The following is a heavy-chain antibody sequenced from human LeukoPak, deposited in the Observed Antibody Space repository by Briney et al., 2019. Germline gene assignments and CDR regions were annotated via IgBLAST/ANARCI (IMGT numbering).Heavy chain of an antibody. Sequence: GESLKISCKGSGYSFTSYWIGWVRQMPGKGLEWMGIIYPGDSDTRYSPSFQGRVTISADKSISTAYLQWSSLKASDTAMYYCARSKHYYDSSGYYRLDYWGQGTLVTVSS. CDR1: GYSFTSYW. CDR2: IYPGDSDT. J-gene: IGHJ4*02. CDR3: ARSKHYYDSSGYYRLDY. V-gene: IGHV5-51*01. D-gene: IGHD3-22*01.